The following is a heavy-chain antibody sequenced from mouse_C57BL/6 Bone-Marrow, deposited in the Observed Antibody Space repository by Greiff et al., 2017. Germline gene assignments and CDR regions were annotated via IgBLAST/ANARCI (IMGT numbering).Heavy chain of an antibody. V-gene: IGHV8-8*01. CDR2: IWWDDDK. CDR3: ARLLGLLFLDYAMDY. J-gene: IGHJ4*01. CDR1: GFSLSTFGMG. D-gene: IGHD2-10*01. Sequence: QVTLKVSGPGILQPSQTLSLTCSFSGFSLSTFGMGVGWIRQPSGKGLEWLAHIWWDDDKYYNPALKSRLTISKDTSKNQVFLKIAKVDTADTATYYCARLLGLLFLDYAMDYWGQGTSVTVSS.